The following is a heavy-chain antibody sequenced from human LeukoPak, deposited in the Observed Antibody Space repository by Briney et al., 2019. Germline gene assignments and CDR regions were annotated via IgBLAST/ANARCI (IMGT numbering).Heavy chain of an antibody. CDR2: INRDGSEK. J-gene: IGHJ4*02. V-gene: IGHV3-7*01. CDR3: ARVHPSGSLTFPLGY. Sequence: GGSLRLSCAASGFIFSSYWMSWVRQAPGKGLEWVANINRDGSEKYYVDSVKGRFTISRDNAKNSLYLQMNSLTAEDTAVYYCARVHPSGSLTFPLGYWGQGTLVTVSS. CDR1: GFIFSSYW. D-gene: IGHD1-26*01.